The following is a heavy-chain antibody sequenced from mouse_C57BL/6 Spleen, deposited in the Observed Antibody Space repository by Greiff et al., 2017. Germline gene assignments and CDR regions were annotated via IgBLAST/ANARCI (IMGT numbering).Heavy chain of an antibody. Sequence: VQLQQPGAELVRPGSSVKLSCKASGYTFTSYWMDWVKQRPGQGLEWIGNIYPSDSETHYNQKFKDKATLTVDKSSSTAYMQLSSLTSEDSAVYYCARRALYYGSSYDYWGQGTTLTVSS. V-gene: IGHV1-61*01. D-gene: IGHD1-1*01. CDR1: GYTFTSYW. CDR3: ARRALYYGSSYDY. J-gene: IGHJ2*01. CDR2: IYPSDSET.